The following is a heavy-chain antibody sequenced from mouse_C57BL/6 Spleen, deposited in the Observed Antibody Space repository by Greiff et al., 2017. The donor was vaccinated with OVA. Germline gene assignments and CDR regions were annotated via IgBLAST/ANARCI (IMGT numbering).Heavy chain of an antibody. D-gene: IGHD1-1*01. CDR3: ARWYYGSSYDWFAY. V-gene: IGHV1-50*01. J-gene: IGHJ3*01. CDR2: LDPSDSYT. Sequence: VQLQQPGAELVKPGASVKLSCKASGYTFTSYWLQWVKQRPGPGLEWIGELDPSDSYTTYNQKFKGKATLTVDTSSSTAYMQLSSLTSEDSAVYYCARWYYGSSYDWFAYWGQGTLVTVSA. CDR1: GYTFTSYW.